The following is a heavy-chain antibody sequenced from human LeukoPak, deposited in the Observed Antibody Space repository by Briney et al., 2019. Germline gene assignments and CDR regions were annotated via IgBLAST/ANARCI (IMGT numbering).Heavy chain of an antibody. CDR1: GGSISNYY. D-gene: IGHD1-26*01. CDR3: ARTSPSGSFDY. J-gene: IGHJ4*02. CDR2: IFPRGIS. Sequence: SETLSLTCSVSGGSISNYYWSWIRQPAEKGLEWIGRIFPRGISNYNPSLESRVTMSVDTSKTQVSLHLRSVTAADSAVYYCARTSPSGSFDYWGQGAQVTVSS. V-gene: IGHV4-4*07.